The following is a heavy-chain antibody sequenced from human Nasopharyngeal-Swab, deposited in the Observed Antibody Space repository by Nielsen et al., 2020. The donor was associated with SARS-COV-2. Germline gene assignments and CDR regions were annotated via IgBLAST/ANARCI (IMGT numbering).Heavy chain of an antibody. D-gene: IGHD2-15*01. Sequence: ASVKVSCKASGYTFTSYGISWVRQAPAQGLEWMGWISAYNGNTNYAQKLQGRVTMTTDTSTSTAYMELRSLRSDDTAVYSCAAGVLGYCSGGSCPDYWGQGTLVTVSS. J-gene: IGHJ4*02. CDR2: ISAYNGNT. CDR3: AAGVLGYCSGGSCPDY. CDR1: GYTFTSYG. V-gene: IGHV1-18*01.